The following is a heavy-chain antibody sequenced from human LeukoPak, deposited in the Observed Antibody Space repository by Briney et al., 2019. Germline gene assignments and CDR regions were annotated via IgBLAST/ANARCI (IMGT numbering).Heavy chain of an antibody. Sequence: GASVKVSCKASVGTFSSYAISWVRQAPGQGLEWMGGIIPIFGTANYAQKLQGRVTITADESTSTAYMELSSLRSEDTAVYYCARVRELLHFDYWGQGTLVTVSS. V-gene: IGHV1-69*13. CDR1: VGTFSSYA. CDR2: IIPIFGTA. CDR3: ARVRELLHFDY. D-gene: IGHD1-26*01. J-gene: IGHJ4*02.